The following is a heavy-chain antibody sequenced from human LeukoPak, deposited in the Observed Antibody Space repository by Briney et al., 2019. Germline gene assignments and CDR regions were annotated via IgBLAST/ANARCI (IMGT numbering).Heavy chain of an antibody. Sequence: SETLSLTCTVSDGPIRSHYWTWIRQSPLKGLEWIGDISNSGSTKYNPSLKSRVTISIDTSKSQFSLRLTSVTAADTAVYYCGRDALVGYFSYYYIDVWGKGTAVTVSS. V-gene: IGHV4-59*11. CDR1: DGPIRSHY. D-gene: IGHD2-15*01. J-gene: IGHJ6*03. CDR3: GRDALVGYFSYYYIDV. CDR2: ISNSGST.